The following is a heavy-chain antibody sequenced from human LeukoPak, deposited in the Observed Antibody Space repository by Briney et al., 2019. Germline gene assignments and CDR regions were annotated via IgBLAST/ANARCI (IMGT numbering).Heavy chain of an antibody. J-gene: IGHJ4*02. CDR3: ARVDSSWYFDY. Sequence: SETLSLTCAVYGGSFSGYYWSWIRQPPGKGLEWIGEINHSGSTNYNPSLQSRVTISVDKSKNQFSLKLSSVSAADTAVYYCARVDSSWYFDYWGQGTLVTVSS. V-gene: IGHV4-34*01. CDR1: GGSFSGYY. D-gene: IGHD6-13*01. CDR2: INHSGST.